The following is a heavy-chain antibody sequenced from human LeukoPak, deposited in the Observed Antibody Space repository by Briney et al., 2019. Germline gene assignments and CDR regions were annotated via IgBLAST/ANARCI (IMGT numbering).Heavy chain of an antibody. CDR2: ISGSGGST. V-gene: IGHV3-23*01. D-gene: IGHD2-2*01. Sequence: SGGSLRLSCAASRFTFSSYWMSWVRQAPGKGLEWVSAISGSGGSTYYADSVKGRFTISRDNSKNTLYLQMNSLRAEDTAVYYCAKDWASYCSSTSCPLLLDWYFDLWGRGTLVTVSS. J-gene: IGHJ2*01. CDR1: RFTFSSYW. CDR3: AKDWASYCSSTSCPLLLDWYFDL.